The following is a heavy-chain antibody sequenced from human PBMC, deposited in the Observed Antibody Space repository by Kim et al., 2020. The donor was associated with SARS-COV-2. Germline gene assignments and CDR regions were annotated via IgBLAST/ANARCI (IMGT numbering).Heavy chain of an antibody. CDR3: ARLTSIAARSDY. J-gene: IGHJ4*02. Sequence: YYADSVKGRFTISRDNAKNSLYLQMNSRRDEDTAVYYCARLTSIAARSDYWGQGTLVTVSS. V-gene: IGHV3-48*02. D-gene: IGHD6-6*01.